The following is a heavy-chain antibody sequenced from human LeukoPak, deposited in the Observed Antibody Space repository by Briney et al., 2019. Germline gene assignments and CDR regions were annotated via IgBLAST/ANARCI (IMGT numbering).Heavy chain of an antibody. D-gene: IGHD5-18*01. Sequence: GGSLRLSCAASGFTVRTNYMSWVRQAPGKGLEWVSVLYSGGNTYYADPVKGRFTISRDDSKNTLYLQMSSLRVEDTAVYYCARVGSGDIYGYGDYWGQGTLVTVSS. V-gene: IGHV3-66*01. CDR2: LYSGGNT. J-gene: IGHJ4*02. CDR3: ARVGSGDIYGYGDY. CDR1: GFTVRTNY.